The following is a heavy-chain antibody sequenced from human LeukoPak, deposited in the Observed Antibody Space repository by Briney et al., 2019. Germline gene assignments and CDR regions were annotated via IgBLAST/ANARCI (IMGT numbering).Heavy chain of an antibody. D-gene: IGHD6-19*01. CDR3: ARVSSAGIWDY. J-gene: IGHJ4*02. V-gene: IGHV4-4*07. CDR1: GGSFSGYY. Sequence: SETLSLTCTVSGGSFSGYYWSWIRQPAGKGLEWIGRIYTSGSTNYNPSLKSRVTMSVDTSKNQFSLKLSSVTAADTAVYYCARVSSAGIWDYWGQGTLVAVSS. CDR2: IYTSGST.